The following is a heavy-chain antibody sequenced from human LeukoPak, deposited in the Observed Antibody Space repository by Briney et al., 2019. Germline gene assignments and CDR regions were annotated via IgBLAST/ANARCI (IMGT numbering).Heavy chain of an antibody. V-gene: IGHV3-7*02. CDR1: GFTFSSYW. CDR2: IKQDGREK. J-gene: IGHJ4*02. D-gene: IGHD3-22*01. CDR3: ARGDIHPYYYDSSGPDY. Sequence: GGSLRLSCAASGFTFSSYWMSWVRQAPGKGLEWVANIKQDGREKYYVDSVKGRFTISRDNAKNSLYLHMNSLRAEDTAVYYCARGDIHPYYYDSSGPDYWGQGTLVTVSS.